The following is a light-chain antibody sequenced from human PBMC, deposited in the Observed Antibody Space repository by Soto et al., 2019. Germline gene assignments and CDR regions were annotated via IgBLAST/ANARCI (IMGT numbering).Light chain of an antibody. Sequence: DIQLTQSPSFLSASVGDRVTITCRASQGISSYLAWYQQKPGKAPKLLIYAASTLESGVPSRFSGSGSETEFTLTISSLQPEDFATYYCQQLNSYPPTFGGGTKVEIK. V-gene: IGKV1-9*01. CDR2: AAS. J-gene: IGKJ4*01. CDR1: QGISSY. CDR3: QQLNSYPPT.